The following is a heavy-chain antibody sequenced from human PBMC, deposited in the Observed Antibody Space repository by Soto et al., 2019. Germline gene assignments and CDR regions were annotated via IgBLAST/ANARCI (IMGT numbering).Heavy chain of an antibody. CDR2: ISGSGGST. J-gene: IGHJ4*02. CDR1: GFTFSSYA. Sequence: GGSLRLSCAASGFTFSSYAMSWVRQAPGKGLEWVSAISGSGGSTYYADSVKGRFTISRDNSKNTLYLQMNSLRAEDTAVYYCAKGPDPVTTLPLFDYWGQGTLVTVSS. CDR3: AKGPDPVTTLPLFDY. V-gene: IGHV3-23*01. D-gene: IGHD4-17*01.